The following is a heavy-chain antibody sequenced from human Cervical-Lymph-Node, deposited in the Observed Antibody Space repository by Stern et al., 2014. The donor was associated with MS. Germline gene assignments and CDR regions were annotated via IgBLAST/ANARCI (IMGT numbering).Heavy chain of an antibody. CDR3: ARPAAARYFDY. CDR1: GFTFGRHS. D-gene: IGHD6-25*01. CDR2: ISYDGSSQ. Sequence: MQLVESGGGVVQPGRSLRLSCATPGFTFGRHSMHWVRQAPGKGLEWVAIISYDGSSQHYADSVRGRFTISRSNSNNTLYLQMSSLRVEETAMYYCARPAAARYFDYWGQGSQVIVSS. V-gene: IGHV3-30-3*01. J-gene: IGHJ4*02.